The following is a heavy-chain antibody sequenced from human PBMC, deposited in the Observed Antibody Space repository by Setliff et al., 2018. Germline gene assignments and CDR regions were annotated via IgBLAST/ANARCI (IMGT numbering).Heavy chain of an antibody. CDR1: GGTFSSYA. J-gene: IGHJ6*03. D-gene: IGHD3-10*01. CDR2: IIPMFGTP. CDR3: AKVPITKVYFYMDV. Sequence: ASVKVSCKASGGTFSSYAISWVRQAPGQGLEWMGGIIPMFGTPAYAQKFQDRVTITTDESTSTAYMELDSLRSEDTAVYYCAKVPITKVYFYMDVWGKGTTVTVSS. V-gene: IGHV1-69*05.